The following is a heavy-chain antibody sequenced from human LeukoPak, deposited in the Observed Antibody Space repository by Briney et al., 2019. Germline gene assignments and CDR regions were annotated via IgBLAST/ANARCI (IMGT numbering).Heavy chain of an antibody. CDR2: IYHSGST. V-gene: IGHV4-30-2*01. D-gene: IGHD5-24*01. CDR1: GVSISSGGYS. J-gene: IGHJ6*02. CDR3: ARDPHDGSYGMDV. Sequence: PSQTLSLTCAVSGVSISSGGYSWSWIRQPPGKGLEWIGYIYHSGSTYYNPSLKSRVTISVDRSKNQFSLKLSSVTAADTAEYYCARDPHDGSYGMDVWGQGTTVTVSS.